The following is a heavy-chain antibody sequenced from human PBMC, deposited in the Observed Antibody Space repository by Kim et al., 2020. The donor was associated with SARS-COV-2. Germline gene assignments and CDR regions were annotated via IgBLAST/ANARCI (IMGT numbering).Heavy chain of an antibody. Sequence: SVKVSCKASGYTFTYRYLHWVRQAPGQALEWMGWITPFNGNTNYAQKFQDRVTITRDRSMSTAYMELSSLRSEDTAMYYCVRSATAIGGEFDPWGQGTLVTVSS. J-gene: IGHJ5*02. CDR2: ITPFNGNT. CDR3: VRSATAIGGEFDP. CDR1: GYTFTYRY. D-gene: IGHD2-2*02. V-gene: IGHV1-45*02.